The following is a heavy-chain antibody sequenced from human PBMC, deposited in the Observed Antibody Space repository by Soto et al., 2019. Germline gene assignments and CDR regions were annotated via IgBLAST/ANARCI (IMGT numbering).Heavy chain of an antibody. J-gene: IGHJ6*02. CDR1: GFTFSSYG. CDR3: ARDGLGGYYPHYYYGMDV. CDR2: IWYDGSNK. V-gene: IGHV3-33*01. D-gene: IGHD3-22*01. Sequence: GGSLRLSCAASGFTFSSYGMHWVRQAPGKGLEWVAVIWYDGSNKYYADSVKGRFTISRDNSKNTLYLQMNSLRAEDTAVYYCARDGLGGYYPHYYYGMDVWGQGTTVTVSS.